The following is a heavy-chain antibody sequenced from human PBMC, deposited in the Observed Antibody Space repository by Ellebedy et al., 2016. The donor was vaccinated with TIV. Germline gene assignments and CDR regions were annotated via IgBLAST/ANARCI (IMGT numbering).Heavy chain of an antibody. D-gene: IGHD6-6*01. V-gene: IGHV1-8*01. J-gene: IGHJ4*02. CDR3: ARGEGYSSSSGHGY. CDR1: GYTFTSYD. CDR2: MNPHSGNT. Sequence: AASVKVSCKASGYTFTSYDINWVRHATGQGLELMGWMNPHSGNTGYAQKFQGRVTMPRNTSISTASMELCSLRSEDTAVYYCARGEGYSSSSGHGYWGQGTLVTVSS.